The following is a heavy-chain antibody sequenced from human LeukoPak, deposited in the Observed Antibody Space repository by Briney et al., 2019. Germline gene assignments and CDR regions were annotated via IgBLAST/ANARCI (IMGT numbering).Heavy chain of an antibody. J-gene: IGHJ4*02. CDR3: AIYYYASSGYYYFDY. V-gene: IGHV3-11*04. CDR1: GFTFSDFY. D-gene: IGHD3-22*01. Sequence: GGSLRLSCAASGFTFSDFYMTWIRQAPGKGLDWISYVSDSGDTIYYADSVKGRFTISRDNAKNSLYLQMNSLRAEDTALYYCAIYYYASSGYYYFDYWGQGTLVTVSS. CDR2: VSDSGDTI.